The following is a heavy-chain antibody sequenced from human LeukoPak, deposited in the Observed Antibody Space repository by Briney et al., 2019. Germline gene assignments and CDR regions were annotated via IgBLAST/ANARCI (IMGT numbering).Heavy chain of an antibody. V-gene: IGHV3-33*01. CDR2: IWYDGSNK. CDR1: GFTFSSYG. Sequence: PGRSLRLSCAASGFTFSSYGMHWVRQAPGKGLEWVAVIWYDGSNKYYADSVKGRFTISRDNSKNTLYLQMNSLRAEDTAVYYCARDQPALGIGYWGQGTLVTVSS. D-gene: IGHD2-2*01. CDR3: ARDQPALGIGY. J-gene: IGHJ4*02.